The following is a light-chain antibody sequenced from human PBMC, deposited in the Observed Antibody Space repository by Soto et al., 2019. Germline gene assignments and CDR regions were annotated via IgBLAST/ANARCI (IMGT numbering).Light chain of an antibody. Sequence: QSVLTQPPSVSAAPGQKVTISCSGSYSDIGVNYVSWYQQIPGTAPKLLIFDNNQRPSGIPDRFSGSKSGTSATLGITGLQTGDEADYYCGTWDSTYWVFGGGTQLTVL. CDR2: DNN. V-gene: IGLV1-51*01. CDR1: YSDIGVNY. CDR3: GTWDSTYWV. J-gene: IGLJ3*02.